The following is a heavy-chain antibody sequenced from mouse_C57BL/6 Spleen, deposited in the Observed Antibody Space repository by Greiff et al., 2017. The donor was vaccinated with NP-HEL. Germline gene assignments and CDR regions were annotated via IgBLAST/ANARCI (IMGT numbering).Heavy chain of an antibody. CDR2: IYPRSGNT. J-gene: IGHJ4*01. V-gene: IGHV1-81*01. CDR3: ASQGTGGAMDY. CDR1: GYTFTSYG. Sequence: ESGAELARPGASVKLSCKASGYTFTSYGISWVKQRTGQGLEWIGEIYPRSGNTYYNEKFKGKATLTADKSSSTAYMELRSLTSEDSAVYFCASQGTGGAMDYWGQGTSVTVSS. D-gene: IGHD4-1*01.